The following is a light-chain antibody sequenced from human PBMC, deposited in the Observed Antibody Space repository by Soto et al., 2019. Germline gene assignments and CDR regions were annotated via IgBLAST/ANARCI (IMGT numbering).Light chain of an antibody. CDR2: EGT. J-gene: IGLJ1*01. Sequence: QSALTQPPSASGSPGQSVTISCSGTSSDVGGYNYVSWYQQHPGKAPKVMIYEGTKRPSGVSDRFSGSKSGNTASMTISGLQAEDEANYYCCSYAGNNIFVFGTGTKLTVL. CDR3: CSYAGNNIFV. V-gene: IGLV2-8*01. CDR1: SSDVGGYNY.